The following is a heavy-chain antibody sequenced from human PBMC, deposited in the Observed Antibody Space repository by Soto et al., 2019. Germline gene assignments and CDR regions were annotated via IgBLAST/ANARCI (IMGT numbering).Heavy chain of an antibody. CDR2: IFPGGST. CDR1: GFTFSTNP. V-gene: IGHV3-23*03. D-gene: IGHD3-9*01. J-gene: IGHJ4*02. CDR3: AKDRQPDGIWTFDL. Sequence: EAPLLESGGQLVQPGGPRRFPGAASGFTFSTNPLKWARRAPGRGLEWVAGIFPGGSTSYANSVKGRFSISRDHSQSSVFLQMSSLRDEDTAVYYCAKDRQPDGIWTFDLWGQGTLVTVSS.